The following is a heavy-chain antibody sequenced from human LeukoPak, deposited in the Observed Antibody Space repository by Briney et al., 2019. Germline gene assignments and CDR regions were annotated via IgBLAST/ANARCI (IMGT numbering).Heavy chain of an antibody. CDR2: ISGSGDST. Sequence: GGSLRLSCAASGFTFSSDAVSWVRQAPGKGLEWVSAISGSGDSTYYADSVKGRFTISRDNSKNTLYLQMNSLSAEDTAVYYCAKDQWLLRGQGTLVTVSS. CDR1: GFTFSSDA. J-gene: IGHJ4*02. V-gene: IGHV3-23*01. CDR3: AKDQWLL. D-gene: IGHD5-12*01.